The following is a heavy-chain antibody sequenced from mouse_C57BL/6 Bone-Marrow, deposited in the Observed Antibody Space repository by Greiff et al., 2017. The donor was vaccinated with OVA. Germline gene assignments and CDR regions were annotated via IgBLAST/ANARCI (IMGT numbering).Heavy chain of an antibody. CDR2: IYPGGGYT. Sequence: QVQLQQSGAELVRPGTSVKMSCKASGYTFTNYWIGWAKQRPGHGLEWIGDIYPGGGYTNYNEKFKGKATLTADKSSSTAYMQFSSLTSEDSAIYYCARTAENWYFEVWGTGTTVTVSS. V-gene: IGHV1-63*01. CDR3: ARTAENWYFEV. D-gene: IGHD1-2*01. CDR1: GYTFTNYW. J-gene: IGHJ1*03.